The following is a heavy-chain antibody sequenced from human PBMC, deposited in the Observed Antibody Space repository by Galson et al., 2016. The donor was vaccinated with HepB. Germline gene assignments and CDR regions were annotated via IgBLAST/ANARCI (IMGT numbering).Heavy chain of an antibody. D-gene: IGHD1-26*01. J-gene: IGHJ2*01. CDR2: IYYTGTT. Sequence: SETLSLTCSVSGGSITSSSHHWGWSRQPPGKGLEWIGSIYYTGTTYYNPSLKSRVTVSVDTSKNRFSLKLTSVTAADTAVYYCVRHDGWEPYLSYWYFDVWGRGTQVTVSS. V-gene: IGHV4-39*01. CDR1: GGSITSSSHH. CDR3: VRHDGWEPYLSYWYFDV.